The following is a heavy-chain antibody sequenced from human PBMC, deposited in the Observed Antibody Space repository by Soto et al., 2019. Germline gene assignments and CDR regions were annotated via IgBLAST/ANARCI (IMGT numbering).Heavy chain of an antibody. Sequence: PSETLSLTCTVSGGSISSGDYYWSWIRQPPGKGLEWIGYIYYSGSTYYNPSLKSRVTISVDTSKNQFSLKLSSVTAADTAVYYWARVNCGGDCYSFLYYYYGMDVWGQGTTVTVSS. CDR1: GGSISSGDYY. CDR3: ARVNCGGDCYSFLYYYYGMDV. J-gene: IGHJ6*02. CDR2: IYYSGST. D-gene: IGHD2-21*02. V-gene: IGHV4-30-4*01.